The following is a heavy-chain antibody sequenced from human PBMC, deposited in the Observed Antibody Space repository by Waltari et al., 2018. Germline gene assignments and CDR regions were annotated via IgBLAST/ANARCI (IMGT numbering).Heavy chain of an antibody. Sequence: EEQLVESGGGLVQPGGSLRLSCAASGFSFSSSDMNWVRQAPGKGLEWVAYISSRGSNIVYADSVKGRFTISRDNAKNSLYLQMNSLRAEDMAVYYCARTSGSRGYWGQGTLVTISS. CDR2: ISSRGSNI. CDR3: ARTSGSRGY. V-gene: IGHV3-48*03. J-gene: IGHJ4*02. D-gene: IGHD2-2*01. CDR1: GFSFSSSD.